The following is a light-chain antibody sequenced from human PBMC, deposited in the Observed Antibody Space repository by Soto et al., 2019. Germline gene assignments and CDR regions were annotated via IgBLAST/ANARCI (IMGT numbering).Light chain of an antibody. J-gene: IGKJ1*01. CDR1: QGISSY. CDR3: QQLNSYPWT. V-gene: IGKV1-9*01. CDR2: AAS. Sequence: IQLTQSPSSLSASVGDRVTITCRASQGISSYLAWYQQKPGKAPKLLVYAASTLQSGVPSRFSGSGSGTDFTLTISSLQTEDFSTYYCQQLNSYPWTFGQGTKVESK.